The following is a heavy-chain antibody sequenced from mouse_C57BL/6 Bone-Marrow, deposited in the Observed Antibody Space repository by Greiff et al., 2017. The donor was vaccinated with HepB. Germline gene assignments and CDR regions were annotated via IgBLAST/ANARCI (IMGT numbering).Heavy chain of an antibody. J-gene: IGHJ4*01. CDR1: GYTFTSYW. D-gene: IGHD1-3*01. V-gene: IGHV1-50*01. CDR3: ARSGGPYAMDY. Sequence: QVQLQQSGAELVKPGASVKLSCKASGYTFTSYWMQWVKQRPGQGLEWIEEIDPSDSYTNYNQKFKGKATLTVDTSSSTAYMQLSSLTSEDSAVYYCARSGGPYAMDYWGQGTSVTVSS. CDR2: IDPSDSYT.